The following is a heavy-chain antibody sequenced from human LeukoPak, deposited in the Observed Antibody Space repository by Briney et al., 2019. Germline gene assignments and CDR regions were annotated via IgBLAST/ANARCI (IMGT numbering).Heavy chain of an antibody. J-gene: IGHJ6*02. CDR2: IYYSGST. D-gene: IGHD4-17*01. CDR1: GGSISSGGYS. V-gene: IGHV4-61*08. Sequence: SETLSLTCAVSGGSISSGGYSWSWIRQPPGKGLEWIGYIYYSGSTNYNPSLKSRVTISVDTSKNQFSLQLSSVTAADTAVYYCAREKGANDYGDYDRYYYYYGMDVWGQGTTVTVSS. CDR3: AREKGANDYGDYDRYYYYYGMDV.